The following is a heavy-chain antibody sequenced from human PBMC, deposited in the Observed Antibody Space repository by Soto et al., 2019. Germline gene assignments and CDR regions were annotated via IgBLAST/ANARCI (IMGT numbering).Heavy chain of an antibody. CDR1: GGSVSSGSYY. CDR2: IYYSGST. V-gene: IGHV4-61*01. D-gene: IGHD6-19*01. J-gene: IGHJ3*02. CDR3: ARDDLGIAVAGTTDAFDI. Sequence: LSLTCTFSGGSVSSGSYYWSWIRQPPGKGLEWIGYIYYSGSTNYNPSLKSRVTISVDTSKNQFSLKLSSVTAADTAVYYCARDDLGIAVAGTTDAFDIWGQGTMVTVSS.